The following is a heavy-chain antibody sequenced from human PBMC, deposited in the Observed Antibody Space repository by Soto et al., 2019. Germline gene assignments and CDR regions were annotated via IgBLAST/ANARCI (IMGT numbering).Heavy chain of an antibody. CDR2: INPNSGGT. CDR3: ARSPGTDCRGTSCYKVFYCYYGMDV. Sequence: RASVPVSYLASGYTFRDYYIHWVRQAPGQGLEWMGWINPNSGGTNYAQKFQDWVTMTRDTSMSTAYMELSSLRSDDTAVYYCARSPGTDCRGTSCYKVFYCYYGMDVWGQGTTVTVSS. V-gene: IGHV1-2*04. J-gene: IGHJ6*02. D-gene: IGHD2-15*01. CDR1: GYTFRDYY.